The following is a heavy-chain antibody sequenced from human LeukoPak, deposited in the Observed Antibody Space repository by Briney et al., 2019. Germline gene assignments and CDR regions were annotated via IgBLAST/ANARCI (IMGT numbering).Heavy chain of an antibody. V-gene: IGHV3-66*02. CDR1: GFTFSSYY. CDR3: ARAAVAVDWFDP. J-gene: IGHJ5*02. Sequence: GESLRLSCAASGFTFSSYYMSWVRQAPGKGLEWVSVTYSGGRTYYADSVKGRFTISRDNSKNTLYLQMNSLRAEDTAVYYCARAAVAVDWFDPWGQGTLVTVSS. D-gene: IGHD6-19*01. CDR2: TYSGGRT.